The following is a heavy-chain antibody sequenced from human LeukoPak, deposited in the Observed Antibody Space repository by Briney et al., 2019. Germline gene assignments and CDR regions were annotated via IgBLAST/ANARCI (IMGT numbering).Heavy chain of an antibody. CDR3: ARGLRSTRGYYYYYMDV. CDR2: MNPNSGNT. J-gene: IGHJ6*03. V-gene: IGHV1-8*01. Sequence: ASVKVSCKASGYTFTSYDINSVRQATGQGLEWMGWMNPNSGNTGYAQKFQGRVTMTRNTSISTAYMELSSLRSEDTAVYYCARGLRSTRGYYYYYMDVWGKGTTVTISS. D-gene: IGHD5/OR15-5a*01. CDR1: GYTFTSYD.